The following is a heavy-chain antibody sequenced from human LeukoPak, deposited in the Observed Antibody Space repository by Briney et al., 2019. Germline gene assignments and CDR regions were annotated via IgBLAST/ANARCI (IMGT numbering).Heavy chain of an antibody. CDR3: AKDRKVVRGVIVATWFDP. CDR2: ISGSGGST. V-gene: IGHV3-23*01. J-gene: IGHJ5*02. D-gene: IGHD3-10*01. CDR1: GFTFSSYG. Sequence: GGSLRLSCAASGFTFSSYGMSWVRQAPGKGLEWVSAISGSGGSTYYADSVKGRFTISRDNSKNTLYLQMNSLRAEDTAVYYCAKDRKVVRGVIVATWFDPWGQGTLVTVSS.